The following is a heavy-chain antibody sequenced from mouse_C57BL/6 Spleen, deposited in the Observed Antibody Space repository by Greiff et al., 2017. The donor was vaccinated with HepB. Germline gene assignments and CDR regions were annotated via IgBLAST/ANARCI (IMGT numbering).Heavy chain of an antibody. CDR3: ARWGGSSYEFAY. D-gene: IGHD1-1*01. J-gene: IGHJ3*01. CDR1: GYTFTSYG. Sequence: QVQLKQSGAELARPGASVKLSCKASGYTFTSYGISWVKQRTGQGLEWIGEIYPRSGNTYYNEKFKGKATLTADKSSSTAYMELRSLTSEDSAVYFCARWGGSSYEFAYWGQGTLVTVSA. CDR2: IYPRSGNT. V-gene: IGHV1-81*01.